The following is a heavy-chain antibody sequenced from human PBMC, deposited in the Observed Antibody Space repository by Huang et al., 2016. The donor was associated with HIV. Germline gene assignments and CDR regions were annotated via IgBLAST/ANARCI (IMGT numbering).Heavy chain of an antibody. CDR3: ARSAYGDLDY. D-gene: IGHD4-17*01. Sequence: QVHLVQSGAEVKKPGASVKVSCKASGYTFTNYDLNWVRQAPGRGLEWMGGMNPNTGNTGFAKSVQGRVTMTRKTSITTAYMELTSLTSEDTAVYYCARSAYGDLDYWGLGTLVIVSS. CDR1: GYTFTNYD. V-gene: IGHV1-8*02. CDR2: MNPNTGNT. J-gene: IGHJ4*02.